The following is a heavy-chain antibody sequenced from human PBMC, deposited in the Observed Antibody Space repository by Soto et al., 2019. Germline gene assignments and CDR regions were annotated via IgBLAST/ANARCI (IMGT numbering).Heavy chain of an antibody. D-gene: IGHD1-1*01. CDR3: AKVRTPPDY. V-gene: IGHV3-48*03. J-gene: IGHJ4*02. CDR1: GFTFSSYE. CDR2: ISSSGSTI. Sequence: GSLRLSCAASGFTFSSYEMNWVRQAPGKGLEWVSYISSSGSTIYYADSVKGRFTISRDNSKNTLYLQMNSLRAEDTAVYYCAKVRTPPDYWGQGTLVTGSS.